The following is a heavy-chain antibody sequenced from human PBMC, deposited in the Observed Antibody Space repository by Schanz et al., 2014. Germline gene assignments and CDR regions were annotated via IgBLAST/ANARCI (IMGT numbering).Heavy chain of an antibody. CDR2: IWYDGSNE. Sequence: QVQLVESGGGVVQPGRSLRLSCAASGFTFSNHGMHWVRQSPGKGLEWVALIWYDGSNEYYADSVKGRFTISRDNPKKTLYLQMNSLRAEDTAVYYCARDLLVSHYDFWSGNDYWGQGTLATVSS. V-gene: IGHV3-33*01. D-gene: IGHD3-3*01. J-gene: IGHJ4*02. CDR3: ARDLLVSHYDFWSGNDY. CDR1: GFTFSNHG.